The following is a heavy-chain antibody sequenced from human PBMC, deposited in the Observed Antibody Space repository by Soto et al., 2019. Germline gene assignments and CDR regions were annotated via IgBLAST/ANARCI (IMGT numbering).Heavy chain of an antibody. J-gene: IGHJ3*02. V-gene: IGHV3-33*08. D-gene: IGHD3-22*01. CDR3: ERAGYYDSSGHAFDI. CDR1: GFTFSSYG. Sequence: GSLRLPCTASGFTFSSYGMRWVRQAPGKGLEWVAVIWYDGSNKYYADSVKGRFTISRDNSKNTLYLQMNSLRAEDTAVYYCERAGYYDSSGHAFDIWGQGTMVTVSS. CDR2: IWYDGSNK.